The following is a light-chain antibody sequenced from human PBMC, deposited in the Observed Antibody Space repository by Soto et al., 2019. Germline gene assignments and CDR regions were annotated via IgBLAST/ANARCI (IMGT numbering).Light chain of an antibody. CDR2: GAS. CDR1: QTVNSNY. Sequence: EIVLTQSPGTLSLSPGERATLSCRASQTVNSNYLAWYQQKPGQAPRLLISGASIRATGVPNRFSGSGSGTDFTLTITRLEPEEFAVYYCQQYGTSPLTFGGGTRVDIK. J-gene: IGKJ4*01. CDR3: QQYGTSPLT. V-gene: IGKV3-20*01.